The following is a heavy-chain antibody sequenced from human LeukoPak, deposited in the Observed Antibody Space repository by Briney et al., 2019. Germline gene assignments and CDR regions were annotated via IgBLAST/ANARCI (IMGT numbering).Heavy chain of an antibody. CDR2: TYYSGST. CDR3: ARGLSSSWYGAEYFQH. J-gene: IGHJ1*01. Sequence: SSETLSLTCTVSGGSISSAYWSWVRQPPGKGLEWIGYTYYSGSTNYNPSLKSRVTISVDTSKNQFSLKLSSVTAADTAVYYCARGLSSSWYGAEYFQHWGQGTLVTVSS. V-gene: IGHV4-59*01. CDR1: GGSISSAY. D-gene: IGHD6-13*01.